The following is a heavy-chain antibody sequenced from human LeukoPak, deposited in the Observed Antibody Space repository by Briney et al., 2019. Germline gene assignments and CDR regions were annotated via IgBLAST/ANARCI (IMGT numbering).Heavy chain of an antibody. Sequence: PSETLSLTCTVSGGSITSRSYYWGWIRQPPGKGLGWIGDINYSGSTYYNASLRSRVTMSVDTSRSQFSLKLTSVTAADTAVYYCARRYSSGSNYFDYWGQGTLATVSP. CDR2: INYSGST. CDR1: GGSITSRSYY. V-gene: IGHV4-39*01. CDR3: ARRYSSGSNYFDY. J-gene: IGHJ4*02. D-gene: IGHD2-15*01.